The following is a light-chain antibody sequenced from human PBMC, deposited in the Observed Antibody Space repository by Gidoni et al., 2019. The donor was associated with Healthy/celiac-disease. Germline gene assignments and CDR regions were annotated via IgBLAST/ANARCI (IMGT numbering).Light chain of an antibody. CDR2: GNS. Sequence: QSVLTQPPSASGAPGQGVTISCTGSSSNIGAGYDVHWYQQLPGTAPKLLIYGNSNRPSGVPDRFSGSKSGTSASLAITGLQAEDEADYYCQSYDSSLSVVFGGGTKLTVL. V-gene: IGLV1-40*01. J-gene: IGLJ2*01. CDR3: QSYDSSLSVV. CDR1: SSNIGAGYD.